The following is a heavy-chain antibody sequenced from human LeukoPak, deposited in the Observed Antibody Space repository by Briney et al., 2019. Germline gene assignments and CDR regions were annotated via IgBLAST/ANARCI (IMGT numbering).Heavy chain of an antibody. CDR1: GYTFTSYD. V-gene: IGHV1-8*01. J-gene: IGHJ4*02. Sequence: ASVKVSCKASGYTFTSYDINWVRQATGQGLEWMGWMNPNSGNTGYAQKFQGRVTMTRNTSISTAYMELSSLRSEDTAVYYCARGLYLQRIAVAGTLGHWGQGTLVTVSS. CDR3: ARGLYLQRIAVAGTLGH. CDR2: MNPNSGNT. D-gene: IGHD6-19*01.